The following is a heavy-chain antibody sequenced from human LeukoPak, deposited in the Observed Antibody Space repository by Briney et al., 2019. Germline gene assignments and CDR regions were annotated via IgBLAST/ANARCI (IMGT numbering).Heavy chain of an antibody. D-gene: IGHD2-21*02. V-gene: IGHV3-48*01. CDR1: GFTFSRYS. J-gene: IGHJ4*02. CDR2: ISSTSSTI. Sequence: GSLRLSCAASGFTFSRYSMNWVRQAPGKGLEWVSYISSTSSTIYYADSVKGRFAISRDNAKNSLYLQMNSLRAEDTAVYYCAREVCGGDCYSPLDYWGQGTLVTVSS. CDR3: AREVCGGDCYSPLDY.